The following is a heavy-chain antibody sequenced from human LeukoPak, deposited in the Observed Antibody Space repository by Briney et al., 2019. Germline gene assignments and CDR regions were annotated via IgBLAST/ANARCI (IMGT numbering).Heavy chain of an antibody. CDR2: IHSDGSST. J-gene: IGHJ4*02. D-gene: IGHD6-13*01. CDR3: TGGGSSWYNY. Sequence: GGSPRLSCAASGFTFSSYSMNWVRQAPGKGLVWVSRIHSDGSSTNYADSVKGRFTISRDNAKNTLYLQMNSLRAEDTAVYYCTGGGSSWYNYWGQGTLVTVSS. CDR1: GFTFSSYS. V-gene: IGHV3-74*01.